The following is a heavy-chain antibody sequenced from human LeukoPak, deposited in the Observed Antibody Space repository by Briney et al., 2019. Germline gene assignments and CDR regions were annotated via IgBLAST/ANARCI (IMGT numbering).Heavy chain of an antibody. J-gene: IGHJ3*02. CDR1: GFTFSNYG. CDR2: IWYDGRSK. V-gene: IGHV3-33*01. Sequence: PGGSLRLSCAASGFTFSNYGMHWVRQAPGKGLEWVAVIWYDGRSKYYRDSVKGRFTISRENSENTLYLHMNSLRAEDTAVYYCARDHREITTFGSFDMWGQGTMVTVSS. CDR3: ARDHREITTFGSFDM. D-gene: IGHD3-16*01.